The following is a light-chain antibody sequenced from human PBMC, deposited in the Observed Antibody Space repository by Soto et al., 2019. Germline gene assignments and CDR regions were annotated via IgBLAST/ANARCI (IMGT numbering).Light chain of an antibody. J-gene: IGLJ1*01. CDR1: SSDVGGYNC. CDR3: CSYAGGNTFYV. Sequence: QSVLTQPRSVSGAPGESVTITCTGTSSDVGGYNCVSWYQQRPDKAPKLMIYDVNKWPSGVPDRFSGSKSGNTASLTISGLQAEDEADYYCCSYAGGNTFYVFGTGTRSPS. CDR2: DVN. V-gene: IGLV2-11*01.